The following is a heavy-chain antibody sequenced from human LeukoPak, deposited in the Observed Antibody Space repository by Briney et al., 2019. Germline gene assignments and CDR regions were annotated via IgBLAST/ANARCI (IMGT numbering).Heavy chain of an antibody. CDR1: GFTFSNFA. CDR2: LSGSGSST. D-gene: IGHD6-13*01. Sequence: GGSLRLSCAASGFTFSNFAMSWVRQAPGKGLEWVSGLSGSGSSTYYADSVKGRFTISRENSKNTMYLQMNSLRAEDTAVYYCARAGIRDYWGQGTLVTVSS. J-gene: IGHJ4*02. CDR3: ARAGIRDY. V-gene: IGHV3-23*01.